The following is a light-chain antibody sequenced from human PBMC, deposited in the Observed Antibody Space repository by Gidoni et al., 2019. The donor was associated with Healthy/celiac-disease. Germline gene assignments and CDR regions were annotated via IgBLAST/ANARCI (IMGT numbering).Light chain of an antibody. CDR3: QQYGSSLWT. CDR2: GAS. J-gene: IGKJ1*01. Sequence: EIVLTQSPGTLSLSPWERATLSCRASQVVSSSYLAWYQQKPGQAPRLLIYGASSRATGIPDRFSGSGSGTDFTLTISRLEPEDCAVYYCQQYGSSLWTFGQGTKVEIK. V-gene: IGKV3-20*01. CDR1: QVVSSSY.